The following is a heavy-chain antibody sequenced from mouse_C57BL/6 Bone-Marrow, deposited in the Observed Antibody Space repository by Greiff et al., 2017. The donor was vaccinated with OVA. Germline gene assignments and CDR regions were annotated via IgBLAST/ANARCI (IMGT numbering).Heavy chain of an antibody. CDR3: ARNMGANVAWFAY. V-gene: IGHV2-2*01. J-gene: IGHJ3*01. D-gene: IGHD1-1*02. CDR1: GFSLTSYG. Sequence: QVQLKQSGPGLVQPSQSLSITCTASGFSLTSYGVHWVRQSPGKGLEWLGVIWSGGSTDYNAAFISRLSISKDNSKSQVFFKMNSLQADDTAIYYCARNMGANVAWFAYWGQGTLVTVSA. CDR2: IWSGGST.